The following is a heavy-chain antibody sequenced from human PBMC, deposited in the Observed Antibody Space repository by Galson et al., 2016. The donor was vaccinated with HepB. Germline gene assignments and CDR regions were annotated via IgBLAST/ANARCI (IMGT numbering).Heavy chain of an antibody. Sequence: SLRLPCAASGITLRGYAMNWVRQAPGKGPDWVSCISRGGTYTYYADSVKGRFTVSRDNAKNSLYLQMNNLRAEDTALYYCASERLDSSGYSYPDAFEIWGLGTMVTVSS. V-gene: IGHV3-21*01. J-gene: IGHJ3*02. CDR3: ASERLDSSGYSYPDAFEI. CDR1: GITLRGYA. D-gene: IGHD3-22*01. CDR2: ISRGGTYT.